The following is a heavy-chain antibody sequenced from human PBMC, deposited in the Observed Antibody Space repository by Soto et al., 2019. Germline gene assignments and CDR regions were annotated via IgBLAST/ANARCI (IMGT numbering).Heavy chain of an antibody. Sequence: QLQLQESGPGLGKPSETLSLTCTVSGGSISSTSNYWGWIRQPPGKGLEWIASINYSGSTYYNPSLKSRVIISVDTSMNRFSRRLISVTAADSAVYFCARHNDDSYYFDLWGRGTLVTVSS. CDR3: ARHNDDSYYFDL. CDR2: INYSGST. V-gene: IGHV4-39*01. CDR1: GGSISSTSNY. J-gene: IGHJ2*01. D-gene: IGHD3-16*01.